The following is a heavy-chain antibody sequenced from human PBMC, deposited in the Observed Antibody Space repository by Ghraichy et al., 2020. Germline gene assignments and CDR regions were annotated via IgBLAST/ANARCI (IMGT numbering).Heavy chain of an antibody. J-gene: IGHJ4*02. CDR2: IDWDDDK. CDR3: ARTYYDILTGYYSHFDY. CDR1: GFSLSTSGMC. D-gene: IGHD3-9*01. V-gene: IGHV2-70*01. Sequence: SGPTLVKPTQTLTLTCTFSGFSLSTSGMCVSWIRQPPGKALEWLALIDWDDDKYYSTSLKTRLTISKDTSKNQVVLTMTNMDPVDKATYYCARTYYDILTGYYSHFDYWGQGTLVTVSS.